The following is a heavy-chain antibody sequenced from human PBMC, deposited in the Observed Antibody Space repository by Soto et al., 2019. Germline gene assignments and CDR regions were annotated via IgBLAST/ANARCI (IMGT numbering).Heavy chain of an antibody. Sequence: XGSLRLTCAASGFTFSTYCMYWVRQAPGKGLDWVSAISSSGTATYYADSVKGRFTISRDNSKNTLFLQMNSLRAEDTAVYYCAKEIGHSKPFDYWGQGTLVTVSS. V-gene: IGHV3-23*01. CDR2: ISSSGTAT. J-gene: IGHJ4*02. CDR1: GFTFSTYC. D-gene: IGHD4-4*01. CDR3: AKEIGHSKPFDY.